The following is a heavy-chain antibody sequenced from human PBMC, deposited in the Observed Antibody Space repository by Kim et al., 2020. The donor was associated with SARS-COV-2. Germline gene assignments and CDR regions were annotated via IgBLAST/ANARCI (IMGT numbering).Heavy chain of an antibody. D-gene: IGHD6-13*01. CDR2: ISSSGSTI. V-gene: IGHV3-11*01. J-gene: IGHJ6*02. Sequence: GGSLRLSCAASGFTFSDYYMSWIRQAPGKGLEWVSYISSSGSTIYYADSVKGRFTISRDNAKNTLYLQMNSLRAEDTAVYYCARVRGAAGPFYYYYYGMDVRGQGTTVNGSS. CDR3: ARVRGAAGPFYYYYYGMDV. CDR1: GFTFSDYY.